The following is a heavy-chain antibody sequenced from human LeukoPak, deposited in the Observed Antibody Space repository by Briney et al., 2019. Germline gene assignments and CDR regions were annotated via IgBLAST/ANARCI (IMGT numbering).Heavy chain of an antibody. CDR2: IKHDGSEK. D-gene: IGHD3-16*01. J-gene: IGHJ4*02. CDR3: ARALSHCLDY. CDR1: GFNFSNYW. V-gene: IGHV3-7*01. Sequence: GGSLRLSCVVSGFNFSNYWMNWVRQAPGKGLEWVANIKHDGSEKYYVGSVKGRFSISRDNAKKSLYLQMNSLRAEDTAVYYCARALSHCLDYWGQGTLVTVSS.